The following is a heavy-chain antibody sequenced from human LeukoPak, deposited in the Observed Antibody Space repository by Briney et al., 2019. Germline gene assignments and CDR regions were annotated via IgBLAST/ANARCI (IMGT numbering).Heavy chain of an antibody. CDR2: IYHSGRT. V-gene: IGHV4-38-2*02. J-gene: IGHJ4*02. CDR1: GYSISSGYY. CDR3: ARVGGYSGYAVI. Sequence: PSETLSLTCTVSGYSISSGYYWGWIRQPPGKGLEWIGSIYHSGRTFYNPSLKSRVTISVDTSKNQFSLKLSSVTAADTAVYYCARVGGYSGYAVIWGQGTLVTVSS. D-gene: IGHD5-12*01.